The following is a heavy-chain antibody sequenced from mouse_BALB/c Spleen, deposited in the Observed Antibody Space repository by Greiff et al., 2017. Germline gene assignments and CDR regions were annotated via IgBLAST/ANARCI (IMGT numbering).Heavy chain of an antibody. V-gene: IGHV2-3*01. J-gene: IGHJ1*01. D-gene: IGHD1-1*01. Sequence: QVQLQQSGPGLVAPSQSLSITCTVSGFSLTSYGVSWVRQPPGKGLEWLGVIWGDGSTNYHSALISRLSISKDNSKSQVFLKLNSLQTDDTATYYCAKERATVVGGYWYFDVWGAGTTVTVSS. CDR1: GFSLTSYG. CDR2: IWGDGST. CDR3: AKERATVVGGYWYFDV.